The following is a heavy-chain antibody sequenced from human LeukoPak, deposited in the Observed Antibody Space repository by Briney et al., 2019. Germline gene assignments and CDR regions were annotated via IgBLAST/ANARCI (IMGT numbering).Heavy chain of an antibody. CDR3: AKEYSGSMYYFDY. CDR2: IRYEGSNK. J-gene: IGHJ4*02. Sequence: GGSLRLSCAASGFTFSSYGMHWVRQAPGKGLEWVAFIRYEGSNKQYADSVKGRFTISSDNSKNTLYLQINSLRAEDTALYYCAKEYSGSMYYFDYWGQGTLVTVSS. V-gene: IGHV3-30*02. CDR1: GFTFSSYG. D-gene: IGHD1-26*01.